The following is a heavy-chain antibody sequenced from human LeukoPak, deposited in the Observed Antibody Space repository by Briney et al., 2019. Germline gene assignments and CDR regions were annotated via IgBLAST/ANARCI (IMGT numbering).Heavy chain of an antibody. D-gene: IGHD2-2*01. J-gene: IGHJ5*02. V-gene: IGHV3-74*01. CDR2: VSADGSST. CDR3: ARGPISSNPGT. Sequence: PGGSLRLSCAASGFTFSTYWMHWVRHAPGKGLVWVSRVSADGSSTTYADSVKGRFTISIDNAKNTLYLQMNSLRAEDTAIYYCARGPISSNPGTWGQGTLVTVSS. CDR1: GFTFSTYW.